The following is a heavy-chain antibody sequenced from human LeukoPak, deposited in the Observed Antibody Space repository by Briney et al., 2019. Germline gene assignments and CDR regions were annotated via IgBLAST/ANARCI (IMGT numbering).Heavy chain of an antibody. J-gene: IGHJ4*02. Sequence: GASVKVSCKASGYTFTGYYMHWVRQAPGQGLKWMGWINPNSGGTNYAQKFQGRVTMTRDTSISTAYMELSSLRSEDTAVYYCARGVAVYYFDYWGQGTLVTVSS. D-gene: IGHD2-15*01. CDR2: INPNSGGT. V-gene: IGHV1-2*02. CDR3: ARGVAVYYFDY. CDR1: GYTFTGYY.